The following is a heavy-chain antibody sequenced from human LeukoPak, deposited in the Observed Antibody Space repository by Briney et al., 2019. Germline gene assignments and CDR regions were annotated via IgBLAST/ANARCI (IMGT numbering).Heavy chain of an antibody. CDR3: AKDIVGGGDDY. J-gene: IGHJ4*02. D-gene: IGHD2-21*02. Sequence: GGALRLSCAASGFTFSSYEMNWVRQAPGKGLEWVSYISSSGSTIYYADSVKGRFTISRDNAKNSLYLQMNSLRAEDTAVYYCAKDIVGGGDDYWGQGTLVIVSS. CDR1: GFTFSSYE. V-gene: IGHV3-48*03. CDR2: ISSSGSTI.